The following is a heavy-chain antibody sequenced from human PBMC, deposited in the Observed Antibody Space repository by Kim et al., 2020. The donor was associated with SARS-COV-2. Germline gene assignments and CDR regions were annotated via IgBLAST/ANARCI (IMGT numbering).Heavy chain of an antibody. CDR1: GYTFTDKY. CDR3: ARDSGRYWDLDY. Sequence: ASVKVSCKASGYTFTDKYIHWVRQAPGQGLEWMGWINPSTGDTKSAQKFHGRVTMTREVSITTAYMELSRLTSDDTAVYYSARDSGRYWDLDYWGQGTVVTVSS. V-gene: IGHV1-2*02. CDR2: INPSTGDT. D-gene: IGHD6-19*01. J-gene: IGHJ4*02.